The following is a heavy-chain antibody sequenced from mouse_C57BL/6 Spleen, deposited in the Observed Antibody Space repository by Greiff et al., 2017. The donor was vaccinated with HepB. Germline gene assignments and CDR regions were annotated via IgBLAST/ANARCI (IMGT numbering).Heavy chain of an antibody. J-gene: IGHJ1*03. CDR2: ISDGGSYT. CDR3: ARLGRRNWYFDV. CDR1: GFTFSSYA. V-gene: IGHV5-4*03. Sequence: EVKLQESGGGLVKPGGSLKLSCAASGFTFSSYAMSWVRQTPEKRLEWVATISDGGSYTYYPDNVKGRFTISRDNAKNNLYLQMSHLKSEDTAMYYCARLGRRNWYFDVWGTGTTVTVSS.